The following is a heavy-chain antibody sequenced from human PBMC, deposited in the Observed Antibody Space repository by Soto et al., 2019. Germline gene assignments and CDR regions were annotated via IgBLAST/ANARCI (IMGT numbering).Heavy chain of an antibody. CDR3: ARGQGGRNHYSYGMDV. Sequence: ASVKVSCKASGYNFISYDINWVRQATGQGLEWMGWMNPNSGKTAFAQNFQGRVTMARDTSISTAYMELSSLRSEDTAVYYCARGQGGRNHYSYGMDVWRQGTTVTVSS. CDR1: GYNFISYD. D-gene: IGHD1-1*01. V-gene: IGHV1-8*01. J-gene: IGHJ6*02. CDR2: MNPNSGKT.